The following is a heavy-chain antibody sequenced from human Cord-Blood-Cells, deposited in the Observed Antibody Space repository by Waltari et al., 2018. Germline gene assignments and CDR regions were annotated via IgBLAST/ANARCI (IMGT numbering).Heavy chain of an antibody. V-gene: IGHV1-69*01. CDR2: IIPNVGTA. Sequence: QVQLVQSGAEVKKPGSSVKVSCKASGGTFSSYAISWVRQAPGPGLEWMGGIIPNVGTANYAQKFQGRVTITADESTSTAYMELSSLRSEDTAVYYCARDRLGYCSSTSCYYFDYWGQGTLVTVSS. CDR1: GGTFSSYA. CDR3: ARDRLGYCSSTSCYYFDY. D-gene: IGHD2-2*01. J-gene: IGHJ4*02.